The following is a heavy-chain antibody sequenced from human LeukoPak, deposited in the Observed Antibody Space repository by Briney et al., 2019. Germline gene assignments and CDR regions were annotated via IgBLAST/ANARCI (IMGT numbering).Heavy chain of an antibody. CDR1: GGTFSSYA. J-gene: IGHJ4*02. CDR3: ARGPTLVAYLFDY. CDR2: IIPIFGTA. D-gene: IGHD2-8*02. V-gene: IGHV1-69*13. Sequence: GPTVKVSRKASGGTFSSYAISWVRQAPGQGLEWMGGIIPIFGTANYAQKFQGRVTITADESTSTAYMELSSLRSEDTAVYYCARGPTLVAYLFDYWGQGTLVTVSS.